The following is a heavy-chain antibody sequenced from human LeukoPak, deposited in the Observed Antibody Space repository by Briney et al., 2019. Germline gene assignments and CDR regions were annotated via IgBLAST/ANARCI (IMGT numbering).Heavy chain of an antibody. CDR1: GFTFSSYS. Sequence: GGSLRLSCAASGFTFSSYSMNWVRQAPGKGLEWVSSISRSSSDIYYADSVKGRFTISRDNAKNSLYLQMNSLRADDTAVYYCARDRFPKAKVRATYFHYWGEGTLVTVSS. V-gene: IGHV3-21*01. D-gene: IGHD1-26*01. CDR2: ISRSSSDI. J-gene: IGHJ4*02. CDR3: ARDRFPKAKVRATYFHY.